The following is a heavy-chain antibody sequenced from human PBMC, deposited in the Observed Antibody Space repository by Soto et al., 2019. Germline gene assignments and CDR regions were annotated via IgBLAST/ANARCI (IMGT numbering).Heavy chain of an antibody. CDR3: ARGEQFSGRIFDY. V-gene: IGHV6-1*01. D-gene: IGHD1-26*01. CDR1: GDSVSSNSAG. Sequence: SQTLSLTCAITGDSVSSNSAGWSWVRQSPSRGLEWLGRTYYRSKWYYEYAVSVRGRITIDPDTSKNQYSLQLNSVTPEDTAVYFCARGEQFSGRIFDYWGQGDLLTVSS. J-gene: IGHJ4*01. CDR2: TYYRSKWYY.